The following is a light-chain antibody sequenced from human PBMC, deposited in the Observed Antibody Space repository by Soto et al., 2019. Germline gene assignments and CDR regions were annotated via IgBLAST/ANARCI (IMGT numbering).Light chain of an antibody. CDR1: QTISTY. J-gene: IGKJ2*01. V-gene: IGKV1-39*01. CDR3: QQSHGIPYT. CDR2: AAS. Sequence: DIQMTQSPSSLSASVGDRVTITCRASQTISTYLHWYQQKPGKAPKLLIYAASTLQSGVPSRFSGSGSGTDFTLTINSLQPEDFATYYCQQSHGIPYTFGQGTKLEIK.